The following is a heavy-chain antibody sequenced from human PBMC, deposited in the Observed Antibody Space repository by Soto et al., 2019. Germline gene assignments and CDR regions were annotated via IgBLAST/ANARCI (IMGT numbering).Heavy chain of an antibody. CDR3: AREGTNYDFWSGYFYYYYGMDV. V-gene: IGHV3-33*01. J-gene: IGHJ6*02. CDR2: IWYDGSNK. Sequence: PGGSLRLSCAASGFTFSSYGMHWVRQAPGKGLEWVAVIWYDGSNKYYADSVKGRFTISRDNSKNTLYLQMNSLIAEDTAVYYCAREGTNYDFWSGYFYYYYGMDVWGQGTTVTVSS. D-gene: IGHD3-3*01. CDR1: GFTFSSYG.